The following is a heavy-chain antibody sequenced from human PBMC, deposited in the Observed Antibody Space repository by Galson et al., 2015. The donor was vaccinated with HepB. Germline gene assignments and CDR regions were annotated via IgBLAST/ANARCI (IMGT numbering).Heavy chain of an antibody. D-gene: IGHD1-26*01. CDR3: ARDQRELHPNYYYGMDV. CDR1: GGTFSSYA. Sequence: SVKVSCKASGGTFSSYAISWVRQAPGQGLEWMGGIIPIFGTANYAQKFQGRVTITADESTSTAYMELSSLRSEDTAVYYCARDQRELHPNYYYGMDVWGQGTTVTVSS. J-gene: IGHJ6*02. V-gene: IGHV1-69*13. CDR2: IIPIFGTA.